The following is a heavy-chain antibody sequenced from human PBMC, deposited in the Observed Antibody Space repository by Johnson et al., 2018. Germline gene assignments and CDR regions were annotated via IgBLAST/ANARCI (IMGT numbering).Heavy chain of an antibody. CDR1: GFTFSSYS. Sequence: EVQLVESGGGLVQPGGSLRLSCAGSGFTFSSYSMNWVRQAPGKGLEWVSSISSSSSYIYYADSVKGRFTISRDNAKNSLYLQMNSLRAEDTAVYSFARAIQAALHLGEYYYMDVWGKGTTVTVSS. V-gene: IGHV3-21*01. D-gene: IGHD3-16*01. CDR2: ISSSSSYI. CDR3: ARAIQAALHLGEYYYMDV. J-gene: IGHJ6*03.